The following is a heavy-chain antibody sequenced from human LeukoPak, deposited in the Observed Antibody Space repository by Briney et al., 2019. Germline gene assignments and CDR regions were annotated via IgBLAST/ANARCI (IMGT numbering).Heavy chain of an antibody. V-gene: IGHV5-51*01. D-gene: IGHD3-10*01. J-gene: IGHJ5*02. Sequence: GESLKISCKGSGYSFTTYWIGWVRQMPGKGLEWMGIIYPGDSDTRYSPSFQGQVTIAVDKSISTAYLQWSSLKASDTAMYYCARRKTPKSQGLLWFGEHYNWFDPWGQGTLVTVSS. CDR2: IYPGDSDT. CDR1: GYSFTTYW. CDR3: ARRKTPKSQGLLWFGEHYNWFDP.